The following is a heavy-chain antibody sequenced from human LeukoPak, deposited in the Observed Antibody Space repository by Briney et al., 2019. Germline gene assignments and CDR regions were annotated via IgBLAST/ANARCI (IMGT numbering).Heavy chain of an antibody. D-gene: IGHD2-2*02. CDR1: GGTFSSYA. V-gene: IGHV1-69*05. CDR2: IIPIFGTA. Sequence: AASVTVSCKASGGTFSSYAISWVRQAPGQGLEWMGGIIPIFGTANYAQKFQGRVTITTDESTSTAYMELSSLRSEDTAVYYCARDCSSTSCYKPDWGQGTLVTVSS. CDR3: ARDCSSTSCYKPD. J-gene: IGHJ4*02.